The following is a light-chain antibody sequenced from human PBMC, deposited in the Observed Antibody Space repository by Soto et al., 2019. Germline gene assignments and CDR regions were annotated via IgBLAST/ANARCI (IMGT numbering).Light chain of an antibody. V-gene: IGLV2-14*01. CDR2: EVT. Sequence: QSALTQPASVSGSPGQSITISCTGTSSDVGGYNYVSWYQQYPGKAPKVMIYEVTNRPLGVSNRFSGSKSGNTASLTISGLQAEDEADYYCSSYTGSNTLVFGGGTKLTVL. CDR1: SSDVGGYNY. CDR3: SSYTGSNTLV. J-gene: IGLJ2*01.